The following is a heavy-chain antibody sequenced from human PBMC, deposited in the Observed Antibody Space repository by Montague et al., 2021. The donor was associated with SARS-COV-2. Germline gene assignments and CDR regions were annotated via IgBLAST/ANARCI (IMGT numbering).Heavy chain of an antibody. D-gene: IGHD3-3*01. CDR2: FSYSGST. CDR3: ARELHYYDFWSSYYPAYWYFDV. V-gene: IGHV4-61*01. Sequence: SETLSLTCTVSGGSVSSDSYYWSWIRQPPGKGLEWIGYFSYSGSTYYNPSLKSRVTISVDTSKNQFSLKLTSVTAADTAVYYCARELHYYDFWSSYYPAYWYFDVWGRGALVTVSS. CDR1: GGSVSSDSYY. J-gene: IGHJ2*01.